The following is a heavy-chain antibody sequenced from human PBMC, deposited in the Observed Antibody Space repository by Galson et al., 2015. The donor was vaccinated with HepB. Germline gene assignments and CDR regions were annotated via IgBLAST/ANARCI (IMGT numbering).Heavy chain of an antibody. D-gene: IGHD5-12*01. CDR2: ISYDGSNK. CDR1: GFTFSSYG. CDR3: AKDEGIVATMGDAFDI. V-gene: IGHV3-30*18. Sequence: SLRLSCAASGFTFSSYGMHWVRQAPGKGLEWVAVISYDGSNKYYADSVKGRFTISRDNSKNTLYLQMNSLRAEDTAVYYCAKDEGIVATMGDAFDIWGQGTMVTVSS. J-gene: IGHJ3*02.